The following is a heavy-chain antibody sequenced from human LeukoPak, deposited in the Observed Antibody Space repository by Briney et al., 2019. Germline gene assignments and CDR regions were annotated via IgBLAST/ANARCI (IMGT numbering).Heavy chain of an antibody. D-gene: IGHD6-13*01. CDR1: GYTFAAHY. CDR3: TRGHGKSRQYLVDFDY. J-gene: IGHJ4*02. V-gene: IGHV1-2*02. CDR2: IDPNNGDT. Sequence: ASVKVSCKASGYTFAAHYIHWVREAPGQGLAWMGWIDPNNGDTYYVQNFQGRVTMTGDTSISTAYLDLSGLRSDDTAVYFCTRGHGKSRQYLVDFDYWGQGTLVSVSS.